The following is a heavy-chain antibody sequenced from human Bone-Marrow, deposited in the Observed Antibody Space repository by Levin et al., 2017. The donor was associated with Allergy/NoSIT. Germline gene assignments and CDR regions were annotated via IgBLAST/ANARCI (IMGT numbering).Heavy chain of an antibody. CDR3: ANAFMGSGWYAFDY. V-gene: IGHV3-23*01. D-gene: IGHD6-19*01. Sequence: GGSLRLSCAASGFTFSSYAMSWVRQAPGKGLEWVSAISGSGGSTYYADSVKGRFTISRDNSKNTLYLQMNSLRAEDTAVYYCANAFMGSGWYAFDYWGQGTLVTVSS. J-gene: IGHJ4*02. CDR1: GFTFSSYA. CDR2: ISGSGGST.